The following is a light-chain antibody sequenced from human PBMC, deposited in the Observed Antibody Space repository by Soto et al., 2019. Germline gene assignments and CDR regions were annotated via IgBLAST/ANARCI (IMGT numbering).Light chain of an antibody. CDR2: EVT. Sequence: QSVLTQPASVSGAPGQSITISCTGTSSDVGGYNLVSWCRQHPGRAPKLMIYEVTKRPSGVSNRFSGSKSGNTAALTISGLQAEDEGDYYCCSYAGNSAWVFGGGTKVTVL. CDR1: SSDVGGYNL. V-gene: IGLV2-23*02. J-gene: IGLJ3*02. CDR3: CSYAGNSAWV.